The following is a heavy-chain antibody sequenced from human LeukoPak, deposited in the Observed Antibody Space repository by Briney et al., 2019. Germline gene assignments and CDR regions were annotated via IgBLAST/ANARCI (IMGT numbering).Heavy chain of an antibody. CDR2: INTNTGNP. CDR1: GYTFTSYA. Sequence: GASVKVSCKASGYTFTSYAMNWVRQAPGQGLEWMGWINTNTGNPTYAQGFTGRFVFSLDTSVSTAYLQISSLKAEDTAVYYCARGDGSGSYYIYYYYYGMDVWGQGTTVTVSS. V-gene: IGHV7-4-1*02. CDR3: ARGDGSGSYYIYYYYYGMDV. J-gene: IGHJ6*02. D-gene: IGHD3-10*01.